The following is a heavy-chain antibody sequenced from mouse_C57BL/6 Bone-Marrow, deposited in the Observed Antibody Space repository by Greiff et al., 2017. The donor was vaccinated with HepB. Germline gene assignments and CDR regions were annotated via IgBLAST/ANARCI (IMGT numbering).Heavy chain of an antibody. CDR2: IDPENGDT. D-gene: IGHD2-4*01. CDR1: GFNIKDDY. J-gene: IGHJ2*01. V-gene: IGHV14-4*01. CDR3: TKDDYDPVYFDY. Sequence: EVQLQQSGAELVRPGASVKLSCTASGFNIKDDYMHWVKQSPEQGLEWIGWIDPENGDTEYASKFQGKATITADTSSNTAYLQLSSLTSEDTAVYYCTKDDYDPVYFDYWGQGTTLTVSS.